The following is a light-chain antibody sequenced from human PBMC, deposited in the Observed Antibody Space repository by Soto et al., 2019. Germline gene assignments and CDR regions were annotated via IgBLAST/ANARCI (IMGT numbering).Light chain of an antibody. CDR1: QSVSRN. CDR3: QQYNSWPRT. J-gene: IGKJ1*01. V-gene: IGKV3-15*01. Sequence: EIVLTQSPGTLSMSPGATATLSCRASQSVSRNYLAWFQQKPGQAPRLLIYAASARATGIPARFSGSGSETEFTLTISSPQSEDFAVYSCQQYNSWPRTFGPGTKVDIK. CDR2: AAS.